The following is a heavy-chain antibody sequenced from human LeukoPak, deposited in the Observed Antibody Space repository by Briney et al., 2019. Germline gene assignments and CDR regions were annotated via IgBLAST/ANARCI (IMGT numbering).Heavy chain of an antibody. CDR1: GFTFSSNT. Sequence: GGSLRLSCTASGFTFSSNTMSWVRQTPGKGLEWVSAITGSGGSTYYTDSVRGRFTISRDNSKNTLYLQMNSLRAEDTAVYYCAKLTRDWGQGTLVTVSS. V-gene: IGHV3-23*01. J-gene: IGHJ4*02. CDR2: ITGSGGST. CDR3: AKLTRD. D-gene: IGHD7-27*01.